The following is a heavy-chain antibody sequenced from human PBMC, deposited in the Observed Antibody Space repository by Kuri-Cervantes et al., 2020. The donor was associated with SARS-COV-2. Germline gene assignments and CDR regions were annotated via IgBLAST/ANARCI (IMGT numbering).Heavy chain of an antibody. CDR1: GFTCDDYA. V-gene: IGHV3-9*01. D-gene: IGHD4-23*01. J-gene: IGHJ4*02. Sequence: GGTLRLSCAASGFTCDDYAMYWVRQAPGKGLEWVSGISWNSGSIGYADSVKGRFPISRDNDKNSLDLQMHSLRAEDTALYYCATAFYGGNRGGVDYWGQGTLVTVSS. CDR3: ATAFYGGNRGGVDY. CDR2: ISWNSGSI.